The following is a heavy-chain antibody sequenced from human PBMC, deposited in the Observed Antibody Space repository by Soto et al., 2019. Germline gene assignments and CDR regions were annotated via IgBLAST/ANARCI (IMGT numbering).Heavy chain of an antibody. D-gene: IGHD5-18*01. CDR3: ARDVDTSMDGLYYFDP. CDR2: ISRSSSSI. V-gene: IGHV3-11*04. CDR1: GFRLSDYE. Sequence: LSLSCAVSGFRLSDYEMSWIRQAPGKGPEWISFISRSSSSIYYFDSVKGRFTISRHNAKNSLYLQMNSLRPDDTAFYYCARDVDTSMDGLYYFDPWGQGTLVTVSS. J-gene: IGHJ5*02.